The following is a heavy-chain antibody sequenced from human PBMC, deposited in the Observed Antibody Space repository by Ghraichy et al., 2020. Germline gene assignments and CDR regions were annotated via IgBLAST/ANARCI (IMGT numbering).Heavy chain of an antibody. D-gene: IGHD4-23*01. J-gene: IGHJ4*02. CDR2: IFSNDEK. V-gene: IGHV2-26*01. CDR1: GFSLSNARMG. CDR3: ARIQSGGGNSWDY. Sequence: SGPTLVKPTETLTLTCTVSGFSLSNARMGVSWIRQPPGKALEWLAHIFSNDEKSYSTSLKSRLTISKDTSKSQVVLTMTNMDPVDTATYYCARIQSGGGNSWDYWGQGTLVTVSS.